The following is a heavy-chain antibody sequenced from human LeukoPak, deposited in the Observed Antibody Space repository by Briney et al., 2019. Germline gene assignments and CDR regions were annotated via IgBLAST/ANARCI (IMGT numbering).Heavy chain of an antibody. CDR2: ISSSSSYI. CDR3: ARERNSSWDYYYGMDV. J-gene: IGHJ6*02. CDR1: GFTFSSYS. Sequence: GGSLRLSCAASGFTFSSYSMNWVRQAPGKGLEWVSSISSSSSYIYYADSVKGRFTISRDNAKNSLYLQMNSLRAEATAVYYCARERNSSWDYYYGMDVWGQGTTVTVSS. D-gene: IGHD6-13*01. V-gene: IGHV3-21*01.